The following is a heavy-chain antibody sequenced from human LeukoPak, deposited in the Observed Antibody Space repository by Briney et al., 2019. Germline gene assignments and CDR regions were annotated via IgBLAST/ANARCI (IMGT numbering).Heavy chain of an antibody. Sequence: GRSLRLSCAASGFTFSSYAIHWVRQTPGRGLEWVAVISSDGSNKYYADSVKGRFTISRDNSKNTLYLHMNSLRGEDTAVYYCARDAVGSGSEGLDYWGQGTLVTVSS. V-gene: IGHV3-30-3*01. CDR2: ISSDGSNK. CDR1: GFTFSSYA. CDR3: ARDAVGSGSEGLDY. J-gene: IGHJ4*02. D-gene: IGHD1-26*01.